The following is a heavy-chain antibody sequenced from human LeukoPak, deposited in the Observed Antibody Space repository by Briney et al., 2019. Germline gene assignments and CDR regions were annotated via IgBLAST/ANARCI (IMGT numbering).Heavy chain of an antibody. D-gene: IGHD2-2*01. J-gene: IGHJ4*02. Sequence: SETLSLTCAVYGRSFSGYYWSWIRQPPGKGLEWIGEINHSGSTNYNPSLKSRATISVDTSKNQFSLKLSSVTAADTAVYYCARDLGYCSSTSCRKYYYFDYWGQGTLVTVSS. V-gene: IGHV4-34*01. CDR2: INHSGST. CDR1: GRSFSGYY. CDR3: ARDLGYCSSTSCRKYYYFDY.